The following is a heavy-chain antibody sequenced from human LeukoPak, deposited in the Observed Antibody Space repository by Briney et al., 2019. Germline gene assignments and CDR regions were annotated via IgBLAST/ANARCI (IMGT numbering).Heavy chain of an antibody. Sequence: SETLSLTCTVSGGSISSYYWSWIRQPPGKGLEWIGYIYYSGSTNYNPSLKSRVTISVDTSKNQFSLKLSSVTAADTAVYYCARKASRDYNILTGTRGFDPWGQGTLVTVSS. V-gene: IGHV4-59*01. J-gene: IGHJ5*02. D-gene: IGHD3-9*01. CDR1: GGSISSYY. CDR2: IYYSGST. CDR3: ARKASRDYNILTGTRGFDP.